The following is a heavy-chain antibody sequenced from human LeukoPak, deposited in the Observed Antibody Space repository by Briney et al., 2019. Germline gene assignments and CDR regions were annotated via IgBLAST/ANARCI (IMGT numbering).Heavy chain of an antibody. V-gene: IGHV4-4*07. CDR2: IYTSGST. CDR3: ARDGGYSGYDYLAVGYYFDY. Sequence: SETLPLTCTVSGGSISSYYWSWIRQPAGKGLEWIGRIYTSGSTNYNPSLKSRVTMSVDTSKNQFSLKLSSVTAADTAVYYCARDGGYSGYDYLAVGYYFDYWGQGTLVTVSS. CDR1: GGSISSYY. J-gene: IGHJ4*02. D-gene: IGHD5-12*01.